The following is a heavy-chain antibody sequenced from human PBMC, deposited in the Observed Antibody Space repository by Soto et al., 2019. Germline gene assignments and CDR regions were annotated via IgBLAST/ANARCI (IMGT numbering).Heavy chain of an antibody. J-gene: IGHJ4*02. CDR3: ARTVIGGFDY. D-gene: IGHD3-16*02. V-gene: IGHV4-39*07. Sequence: SETLSLTCTVSGGSISSTYYYWGWIRQPPGKGLEWIACIYYSGSTNYNPSLKSRVTISGDTSKNQFSLKLSSVTAADTAVYYCARTVIGGFDYWGQGILVTSPQ. CDR2: IYYSGST. CDR1: GGSISSTYYY.